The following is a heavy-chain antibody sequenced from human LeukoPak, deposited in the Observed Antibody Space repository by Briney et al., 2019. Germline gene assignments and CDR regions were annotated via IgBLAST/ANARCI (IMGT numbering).Heavy chain of an antibody. V-gene: IGHV4-34*01. Sequence: SETLSLTCAVYGGSFSGYYWRWIRQPPGKGLEWIGEINHSGSTNYNPSLKSRVTISVDTSKNQFSLKLSSVTAADTAVYYCARGGASTPNYYFDYWGQGTLVTVSS. J-gene: IGHJ4*02. CDR2: INHSGST. CDR1: GGSFSGYY. D-gene: IGHD1-26*01. CDR3: ARGGASTPNYYFDY.